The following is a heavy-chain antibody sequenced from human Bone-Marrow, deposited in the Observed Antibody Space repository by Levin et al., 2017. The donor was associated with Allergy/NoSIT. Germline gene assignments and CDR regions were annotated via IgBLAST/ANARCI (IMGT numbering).Heavy chain of an antibody. V-gene: IGHV4-31*03. CDR1: GGSISSAGYH. CDR3: ARLDGYYFDY. Sequence: ASETLSLTCTVSGGSISSAGYHWTWIRQSPGTGLEWIGYISYRGTTYYNPSLKSRLTMSLDTSEQRFSLNLNSVTAADTAIYYCARLDGYYFDYWGQGTLVTVSS. J-gene: IGHJ4*02. D-gene: IGHD3-9*01. CDR2: ISYRGTT.